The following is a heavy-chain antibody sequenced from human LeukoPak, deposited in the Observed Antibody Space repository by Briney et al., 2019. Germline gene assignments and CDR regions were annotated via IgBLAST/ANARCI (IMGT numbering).Heavy chain of an antibody. J-gene: IGHJ5*02. D-gene: IGHD3-10*01. Sequence: SETLSLTCTVSGGSISSYYWSWIRQPPGKGLEWIGNFYNSGGTNYNPSLKSRVTISVDTSKNQVSLKLSSLTAADTAVYYCARETAAGWFDPWGPGTQVTVSS. V-gene: IGHV4-59*01. CDR2: FYNSGGT. CDR1: GGSISSYY. CDR3: ARETAAGWFDP.